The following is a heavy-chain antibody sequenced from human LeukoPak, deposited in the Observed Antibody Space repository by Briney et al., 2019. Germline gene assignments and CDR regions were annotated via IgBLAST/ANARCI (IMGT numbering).Heavy chain of an antibody. Sequence: QAGGSLRLSCTASGFNFGIYGMHWVRQAPGKGLEWVAVESVKGRFTISRDNGKRTLYLQMNSLRVEDTAVYYCARDPGYCSSTSCYTRGELDYWGQGTLVTVSS. CDR1: GFNFGIYG. J-gene: IGHJ4*02. D-gene: IGHD2-2*02. CDR3: ARDPGYCSSTSCYTRGELDY. V-gene: IGHV3-33*01.